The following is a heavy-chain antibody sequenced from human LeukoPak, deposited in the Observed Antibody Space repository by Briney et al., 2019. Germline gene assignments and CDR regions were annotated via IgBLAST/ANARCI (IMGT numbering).Heavy chain of an antibody. J-gene: IGHJ4*02. CDR1: GGSISSSSYY. Sequence: PSETLSLTCTVSGGSISSSSYYWGWIRQPPGKGLEWIGTIYYSGSSDYNPSLKSRVTISLDTSKNQFFLKLSSVRAADTAVYYCARVIVVAPAAGVIDYWGQGTLVTVSS. CDR2: IYYSGSS. D-gene: IGHD2-2*01. V-gene: IGHV4-39*07. CDR3: ARVIVVAPAAGVIDY.